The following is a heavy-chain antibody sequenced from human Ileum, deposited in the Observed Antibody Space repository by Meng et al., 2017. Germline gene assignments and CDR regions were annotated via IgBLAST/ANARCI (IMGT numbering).Heavy chain of an antibody. Sequence: QVHLKELGPGVVKPSGTRSSTVAVSGGSISRINWWTWVRQVPGKVLEWMGEIYHSGSPNYNPSFKSRVTISVDKSQNQFSLKLNSVTAADTAVYYCARVVGGPASMSGWFDPWGQGTLVTASS. J-gene: IGHJ5*01. V-gene: IGHV4-4*02. CDR1: GGSISRINW. CDR2: IYHSGSP. D-gene: IGHD2-2*01. CDR3: ARVVGGPASMSGWFDP.